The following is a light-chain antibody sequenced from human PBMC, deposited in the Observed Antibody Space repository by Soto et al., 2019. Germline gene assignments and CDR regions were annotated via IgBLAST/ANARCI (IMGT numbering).Light chain of an antibody. J-gene: IGLJ2*01. CDR1: SSDVGFYNY. CDR3: TSYAGSDNLGV. V-gene: IGLV2-8*01. CDR2: DVT. Sequence: QSALTQPPSASGSPGQSVTISCTGTSSDVGFYNYVSWYQQHPGKAPKLWIYDVTKRPSGVPDRFSGSKSGNTASLTVSGLQAEDEALYYCTSYAGSDNLGVFGGGTKVTVL.